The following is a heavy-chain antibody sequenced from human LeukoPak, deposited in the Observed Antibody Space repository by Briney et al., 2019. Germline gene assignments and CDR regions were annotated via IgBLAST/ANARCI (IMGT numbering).Heavy chain of an antibody. J-gene: IGHJ4*02. CDR2: IIPILGIA. D-gene: IGHD2-15*01. CDR1: RGTFSSYT. CDR3: ASTDIPSYYFDY. Sequence: SVTVSCTASRGTFSSYTISWVRQAPGQGVEWMGRIIPILGIANYAQKFQGRVTITADKSTSTAYMELSSLRSEDTAVYYCASTDIPSYYFDYWGQGTLVTVSS. V-gene: IGHV1-69*02.